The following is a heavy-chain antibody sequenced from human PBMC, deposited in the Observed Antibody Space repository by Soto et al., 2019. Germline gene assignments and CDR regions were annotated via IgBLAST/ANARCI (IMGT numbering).Heavy chain of an antibody. CDR3: ATGGRGYFTY. Sequence: EVPLVESGGGLVQPGGSLRLSCAASGFTFNTYWMQWVRQAPGKGLVWVSRIKSDGSYTNYADSVKGRFTISRDNATNTLFLQMNSLGAEDTAVYYCATGGRGYFTYWGQGTLVTVSS. J-gene: IGHJ4*02. CDR2: IKSDGSYT. CDR1: GFTFNTYW. V-gene: IGHV3-74*01. D-gene: IGHD3-22*01.